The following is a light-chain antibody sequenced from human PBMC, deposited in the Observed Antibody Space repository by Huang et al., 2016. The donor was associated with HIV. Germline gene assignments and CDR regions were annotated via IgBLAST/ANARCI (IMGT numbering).Light chain of an antibody. Sequence: IQMTQSPSSLSASVGDRVTITCRASQNINSYLNWYQQKPGKAPKLLIYRSSNFQNGVPSRLSGSGSGTHFTLTISSLQPEDFATYYCQQSYSAPPWTFGQGTKVEIK. J-gene: IGKJ1*01. V-gene: IGKV1-39*01. CDR1: QNINSY. CDR2: RSS. CDR3: QQSYSAPPWT.